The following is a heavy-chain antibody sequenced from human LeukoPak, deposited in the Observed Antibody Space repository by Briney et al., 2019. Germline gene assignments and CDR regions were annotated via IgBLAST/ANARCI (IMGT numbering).Heavy chain of an antibody. J-gene: IGHJ4*02. CDR3: ARRGLYDSSQRSFDS. CDR1: GGSFSGYY. V-gene: IGHV4-34*01. Sequence: PSETLSLTCVVYGGSFSGYYWSWIRQPPGKGLEWIGEINHSGSISYNPSLKSRVTISVDTSKNQFSLRVSSVTAADTAVYYCARRGLYDSSQRSFDSWGQGTLVTVSS. CDR2: INHSGSI. D-gene: IGHD3-22*01.